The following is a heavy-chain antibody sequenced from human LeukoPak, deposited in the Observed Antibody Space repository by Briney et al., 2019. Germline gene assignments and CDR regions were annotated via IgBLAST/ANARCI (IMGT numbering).Heavy chain of an antibody. Sequence: NPSETLSLTCTVSGGSISSSSYYWGWIRQPPGKGLEWIGSIYYSGSTYYNPSLKSRVTISVDKSKNQFSLKLSSVTAADTAVYYCARGTVVPASNDAFDIWGQGTMVTVSS. V-gene: IGHV4-39*07. J-gene: IGHJ3*02. CDR3: ARGTVVPASNDAFDI. CDR2: IYYSGST. D-gene: IGHD2-2*01. CDR1: GGSISSSSYY.